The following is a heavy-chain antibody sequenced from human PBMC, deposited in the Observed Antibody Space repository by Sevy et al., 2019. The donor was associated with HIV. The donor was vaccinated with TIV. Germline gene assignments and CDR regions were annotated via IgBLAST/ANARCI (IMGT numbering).Heavy chain of an antibody. CDR1: GFTFSNYE. V-gene: IGHV3-48*03. CDR2: ITGSGNII. Sequence: GGSLRLSCAASGFTFSNYEMNWVRQAPGKGLEWISYITGSGNIIHYADSVKGGFTISRDNAKNSLNLQMNSLRTEDTAIYYCAREFGRDAFDIWGQGTMVTVSS. J-gene: IGHJ3*02. D-gene: IGHD1-26*01. CDR3: AREFGRDAFDI.